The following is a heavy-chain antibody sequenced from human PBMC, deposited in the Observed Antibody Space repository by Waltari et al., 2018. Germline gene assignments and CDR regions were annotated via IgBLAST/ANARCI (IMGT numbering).Heavy chain of an antibody. J-gene: IGHJ5*02. V-gene: IGHV4-38-2*01. CDR3: TRQTLGYCTSAACRRLEA. Sequence: QVQLQESGPRLVKPSETLSLTCDVSGYAINSGFYWGWFRQAPEKGLEWIATIYHDGTNFYNPSQTNRVTTSMGTSKNQISLRRKSVTAADTAVYYCTRQTLGYCTSAACRRLEAWGQGTLVTVSS. CDR1: GYAINSGFY. D-gene: IGHD2-8*02. CDR2: IYHDGTN.